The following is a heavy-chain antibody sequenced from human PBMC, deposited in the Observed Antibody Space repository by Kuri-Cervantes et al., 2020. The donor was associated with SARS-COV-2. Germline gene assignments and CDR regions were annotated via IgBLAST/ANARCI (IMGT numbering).Heavy chain of an antibody. CDR2: ISGSGGST. D-gene: IGHD6-13*01. V-gene: IGHV3-23*01. J-gene: IGHJ5*02. CDR3: ARGYLTQIATTGAWFDP. CDR1: GFTFSSYA. Sequence: GESLKISCAASGFTFSSYAMSWVRQAPGKGLEWVSAISGSGGSTYYADSVKGRFTISRDNSKNTLYLQMNSLRAEDTAVYYCARGYLTQIATTGAWFDPWGQGTLVTVSS.